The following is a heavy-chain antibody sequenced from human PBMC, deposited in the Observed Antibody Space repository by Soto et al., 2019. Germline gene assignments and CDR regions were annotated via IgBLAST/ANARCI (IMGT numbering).Heavy chain of an antibody. CDR3: ATSIAVAGADWYFDL. CDR1: GGTFSSYT. D-gene: IGHD6-19*01. Sequence: QVQLVQSGAEVKKPGSSVKVSCKASGGTFSSYTISWVRQAPGQGLEWMGRIIPILGIANYAQKFQGRVTITADKSTSTAYRELSSLRSEDTAVYYCATSIAVAGADWYFDLCARGTLVTVSS. V-gene: IGHV1-69*02. CDR2: IIPILGIA. J-gene: IGHJ2*01.